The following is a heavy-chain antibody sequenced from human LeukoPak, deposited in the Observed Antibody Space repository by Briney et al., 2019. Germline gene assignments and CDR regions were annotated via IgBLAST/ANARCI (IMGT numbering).Heavy chain of an antibody. Sequence: PGGSLRLSCAASGFTFSSYWMNWVRQAPGKGLVWVSRIASDGSSTTYADSVKGRFTISRDNSKNTLFLQMNSLRVEDTAPYYCAKSVAIYFYYGLDVWGQGTTVTVSS. CDR2: IASDGSST. CDR3: AKSVAIYFYYGLDV. J-gene: IGHJ6*02. D-gene: IGHD3-3*01. CDR1: GFTFSSYW. V-gene: IGHV3-74*01.